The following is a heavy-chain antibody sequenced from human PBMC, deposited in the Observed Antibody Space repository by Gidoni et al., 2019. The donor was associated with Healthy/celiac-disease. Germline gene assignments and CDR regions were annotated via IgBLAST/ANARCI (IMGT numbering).Heavy chain of an antibody. CDR3: TTARWDTAMATSDYFDY. V-gene: IGHV3-15*01. CDR2: IKSKTDGGTT. D-gene: IGHD5-18*01. Sequence: EVQLVESGGGLVKPGGSLRLSCAASGFTFSNAWMSWVRQAPGKGLEWVGRIKSKTDGGTTDYAAPVKGRFTISRDDSKNTLYLQMNSLKTEDTAVYYCTTARWDTAMATSDYFDYWGQGTLVTVSS. CDR1: GFTFSNAW. J-gene: IGHJ4*02.